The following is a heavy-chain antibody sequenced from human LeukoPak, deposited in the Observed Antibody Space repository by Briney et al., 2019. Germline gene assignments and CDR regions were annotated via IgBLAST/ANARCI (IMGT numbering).Heavy chain of an antibody. CDR1: GFTFSSYS. CDR2: ISSSSSYI. CDR3: ARDGVPAVAYYFDY. J-gene: IGHJ4*02. Sequence: PGGSLRLSCAASGFTFSSYSMNWVRQAPGKGLEWVSSISSSSSYIYYADSVKGRFTISRDNAKNSLYLQMNSLRAEDTAVYYCARDGVPAVAYYFDYWGQETLVTVSS. V-gene: IGHV3-21*01. D-gene: IGHD2-2*01.